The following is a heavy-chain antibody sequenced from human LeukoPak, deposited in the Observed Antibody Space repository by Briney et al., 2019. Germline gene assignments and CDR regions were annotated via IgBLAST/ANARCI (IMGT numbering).Heavy chain of an antibody. Sequence: GGSLRLSCSPPGFTFISYAMHTVRQAPGRGLDWVATISFDATNKYYSASVKGRFTVSRDNSKDTLFLHMSSLGLEDTAVHYCARRLKSLATIAAPEDMAYWGPGTLVIVSS. CDR1: GFTFISYA. CDR3: ARRLKSLATIAAPEDMAY. D-gene: IGHD6-6*01. V-gene: IGHV3-30*04. CDR2: ISFDATNK. J-gene: IGHJ4*02.